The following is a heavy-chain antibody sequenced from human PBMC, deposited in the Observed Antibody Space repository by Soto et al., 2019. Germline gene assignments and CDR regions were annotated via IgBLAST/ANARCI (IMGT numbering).Heavy chain of an antibody. J-gene: IGHJ4*02. CDR3: ARDLFRHTMVRTFGY. CDR2: INPSGGST. D-gene: IGHD3-10*01. CDR1: GYTFTSYY. V-gene: IGHV1-46*01. Sequence: ASVKVSCKASGYTFTSYYMHWVRQAPGQGLEWMGIINPSGGSTSYAQKFQGRVTMTRDTSTSTVYMELSSLRSEDTAVYYCARDLFRHTMVRTFGYWGQGTLVTVS.